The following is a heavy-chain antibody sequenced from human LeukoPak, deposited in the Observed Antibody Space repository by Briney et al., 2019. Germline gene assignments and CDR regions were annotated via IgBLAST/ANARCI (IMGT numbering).Heavy chain of an antibody. CDR2: INPNSGGT. CDR3: ARLNSSSGLSGDAFDI. J-gene: IGHJ3*02. V-gene: IGHV1-2*02. CDR1: GYTFTGYY. D-gene: IGHD6-13*01. Sequence: ASVKVSCKASGYTFTGYYMHWVRQAPGQGLEWMGWINPNSGGTNYAQKFQGRVTMTRGTSISTAYMELSRLRSDDTAVYYCARLNSSSGLSGDAFDIWGQGTMVTVSP.